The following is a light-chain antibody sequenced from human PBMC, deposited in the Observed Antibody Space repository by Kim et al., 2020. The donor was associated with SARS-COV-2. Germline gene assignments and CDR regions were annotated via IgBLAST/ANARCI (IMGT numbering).Light chain of an antibody. CDR2: YDT. J-gene: IGLJ2*01. V-gene: IGLV3-21*04. Sequence: AAGDTARIACEGEDSGTKFVHWYRQRPGQAPLLVTYYDTHRPAGIPARFCGSNSRNTATLTIRGVEAGDEGDYFCRVWDGPSDHAVFGGGTQLTVL. CDR3: RVWDGPSDHAV. CDR1: DSGTKF.